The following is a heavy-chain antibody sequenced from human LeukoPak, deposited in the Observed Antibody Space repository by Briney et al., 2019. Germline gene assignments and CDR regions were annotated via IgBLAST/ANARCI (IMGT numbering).Heavy chain of an antibody. CDR2: ISGSGGST. V-gene: IGHV3-23*01. CDR3: ARRDYYGSGSPDY. D-gene: IGHD3-10*01. J-gene: IGHJ4*02. CDR1: GFTFSSYA. Sequence: PGGSLRLSCAASGFTFSSYAMSWVRQAPGKGLEWVSGISGSGGSTYYADSVKGRFTISRDNAKNSLYLQMNSLRAEDTALYYCARRDYYGSGSPDYWGQGTLVTVSS.